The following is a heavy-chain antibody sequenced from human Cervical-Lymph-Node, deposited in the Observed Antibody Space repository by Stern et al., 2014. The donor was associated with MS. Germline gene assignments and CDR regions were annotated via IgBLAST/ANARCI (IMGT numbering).Heavy chain of an antibody. CDR2: INWNSRSI. CDR3: AKDTMAGVFGPADS. J-gene: IGHJ4*02. Sequence: EVQLVESGGGLVLPGRSLRLSCAASGFTFDDYAMHWVRQGPGKGLEWVAGINWNSRSIGYADSVNGRFTIARDNAKNSLHLQMNDLRTEDTAFYYCAKDTMAGVFGPADSWGQGTLVIVSS. D-gene: IGHD3-3*01. V-gene: IGHV3-9*01. CDR1: GFTFDDYA.